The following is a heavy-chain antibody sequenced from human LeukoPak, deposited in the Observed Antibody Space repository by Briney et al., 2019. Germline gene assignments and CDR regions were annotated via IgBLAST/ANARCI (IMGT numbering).Heavy chain of an antibody. CDR1: GGSISSYY. V-gene: IGHV4-59*08. D-gene: IGHD3-9*01. CDR2: IYYSGST. J-gene: IGHJ4*02. Sequence: PSETLSLTCTVSGGSISSYYWSWIRQPPGKGLEWIGYIYYSGSTNYNPSLKSRVTISVDTSKNQFSLKLSSVTAADTAVYYCASSSGILTGEGYFDYWGRGTLVTVSS. CDR3: ASSSGILTGEGYFDY.